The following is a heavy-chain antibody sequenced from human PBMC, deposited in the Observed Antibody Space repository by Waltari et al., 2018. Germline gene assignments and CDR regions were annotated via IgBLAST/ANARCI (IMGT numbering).Heavy chain of an antibody. D-gene: IGHD6-13*01. Sequence: QVQLVQSGAEVKKPGASVKVSCKASGYTFTGYYMHWVRQAPGQGLEWMGRINPNSGGTNDAQKFQGRVTMTRDTSISTAYMELSRLRSDDTAVYYCARVIAAAEPDYYYYYGMDVWGQGTTVTVSS. J-gene: IGHJ6*02. CDR1: GYTFTGYY. V-gene: IGHV1-2*06. CDR3: ARVIAAAEPDYYYYYGMDV. CDR2: INPNSGGT.